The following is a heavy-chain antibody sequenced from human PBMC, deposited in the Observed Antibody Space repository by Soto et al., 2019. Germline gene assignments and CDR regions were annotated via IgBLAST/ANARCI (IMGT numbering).Heavy chain of an antibody. CDR1: GYTFTSYG. J-gene: IGHJ6*02. D-gene: IGHD6-19*01. CDR2: ISAYNGNT. V-gene: IGHV1-18*01. Sequence: ASLKVSCKASGYTFTSYGISWVRQAPGQGLEWMGWISAYNGNTNYAQKLQGRVTMTTDTSTSTAYMELRSLRSDDTAVYYCARDLGYSSGWTYYYYGMDVWGQGTTVTVSS. CDR3: ARDLGYSSGWTYYYYGMDV.